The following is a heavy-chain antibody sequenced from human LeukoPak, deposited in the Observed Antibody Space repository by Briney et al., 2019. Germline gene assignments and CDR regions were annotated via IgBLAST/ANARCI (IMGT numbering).Heavy chain of an antibody. CDR1: GGSLSDNY. J-gene: IGHJ3*02. D-gene: IGHD2-2*01. CDR3: ARDGGCGSSTGCYPDAFHI. V-gene: IGHV4-59*01. Sequence: SETLSLTCTVSGGSLSDNYWSWARQPPGKGLAWIGYIYYSGSANYNPSLASRVTMSVDTSKSQFSLKLNSVTAADTAVYYCARDGGCGSSTGCYPDAFHIWGQGTMVTVSS. CDR2: IYYSGSA.